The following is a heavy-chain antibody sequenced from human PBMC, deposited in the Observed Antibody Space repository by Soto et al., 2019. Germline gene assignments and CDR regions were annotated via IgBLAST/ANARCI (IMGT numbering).Heavy chain of an antibody. CDR3: AKAGGSTWDYGMDV. D-gene: IGHD2-15*01. CDR1: GFTFSRHA. J-gene: IGHJ6*02. Sequence: EVQLLESGGGLVQPGGSLRLSCAASGFTFSRHAMSWVRQAPGKGLEWVSAISGSGDSAYHADSVKGRFTISRDNSKNTLYLQMNSLRAEDTALYYCAKAGGSTWDYGMDVWCQGTTVTVSS. CDR2: ISGSGDSA. V-gene: IGHV3-23*01.